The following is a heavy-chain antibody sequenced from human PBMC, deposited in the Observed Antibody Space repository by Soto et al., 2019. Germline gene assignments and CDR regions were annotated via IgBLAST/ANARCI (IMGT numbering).Heavy chain of an antibody. CDR2: INAGNGNT. J-gene: IGHJ6*02. Sequence: ASVKVSCKASGYTFTSYAMHWVRRAPGQRLEWMGWINAGNGNTKYSQKFQGRVTITRDTSASTAYMELSSLRSEDTAVYYCARDRSRYYDSTGLSGMEGWGQGTTVTVSS. CDR3: ARDRSRYYDSTGLSGMEG. D-gene: IGHD3-22*01. V-gene: IGHV1-3*01. CDR1: GYTFTSYA.